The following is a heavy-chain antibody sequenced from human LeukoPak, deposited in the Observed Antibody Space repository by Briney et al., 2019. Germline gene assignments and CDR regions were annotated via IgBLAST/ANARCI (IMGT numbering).Heavy chain of an antibody. Sequence: GGSLRLSCAASGFTFDDYAMHWVRQAPGKGLEWVSGISWNSGSIGYADSAKGRFTISRDNAKNSLYLQMNSLRAEDTASYYCAKDKGPGLRLGEYNWFDPWGQGTLVTVSS. D-gene: IGHD3-16*01. V-gene: IGHV3-9*01. CDR3: AKDKGPGLRLGEYNWFDP. CDR2: ISWNSGSI. CDR1: GFTFDDYA. J-gene: IGHJ5*02.